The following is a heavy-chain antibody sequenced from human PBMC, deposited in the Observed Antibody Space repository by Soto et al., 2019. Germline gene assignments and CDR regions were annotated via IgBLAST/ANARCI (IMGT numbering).Heavy chain of an antibody. D-gene: IGHD3-3*01. CDR1: GYTFTGYY. CDR3: ARDHPYYDFWSGYYTGMNDY. V-gene: IGHV1-2*02. J-gene: IGHJ4*02. Sequence: ASVKVSCKASGYTFTGYYMHWVRQAPGQGLEWMGWINPNSGGTNYAQKFQGRVTMTRDTSISTAYMELSRLRSDDTAVYYCARDHPYYDFWSGYYTGMNDYWGQGTLVTVSS. CDR2: INPNSGGT.